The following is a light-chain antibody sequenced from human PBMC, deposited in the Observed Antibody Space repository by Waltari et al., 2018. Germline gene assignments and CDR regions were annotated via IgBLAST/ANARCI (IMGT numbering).Light chain of an antibody. CDR1: SSHVGRYNY. V-gene: IGLV2-11*01. CDR3: CSYAGTLWV. Sequence: QSALTQPRSVSGSPGQSVTISCTGTSSHVGRYNYVSWYQQHPGKAPKVMIYDVTKRPSGVPDRFSGSKSGNTASLTISGLQADDEADYHCCSYAGTLWVFGGGTKLTVL. J-gene: IGLJ3*02. CDR2: DVT.